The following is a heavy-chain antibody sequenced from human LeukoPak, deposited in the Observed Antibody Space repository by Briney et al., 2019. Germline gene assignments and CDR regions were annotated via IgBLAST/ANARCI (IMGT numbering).Heavy chain of an antibody. J-gene: IGHJ4*02. Sequence: GASVKVSCKASGYTFTGYYMHWVRQAPGQGLEWMGWINPNSGGTNYAQKFQGRVTMTRDTSISTAYMELSRLRSDDTAVYYCARRLYKAVAGAYFDYWGQGTLVTVSS. CDR3: ARRLYKAVAGAYFDY. V-gene: IGHV1-2*02. D-gene: IGHD6-19*01. CDR1: GYTFTGYY. CDR2: INPNSGGT.